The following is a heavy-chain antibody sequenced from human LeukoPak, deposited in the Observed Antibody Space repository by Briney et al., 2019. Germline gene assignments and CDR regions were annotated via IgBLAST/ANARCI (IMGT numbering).Heavy chain of an antibody. CDR2: ISGSGGST. CDR3: ARGGGEAAAGPGYYFDY. CDR1: GFTFSSYA. Sequence: GGSLRLSCAASGFTFSSYAMSWVRQAPGKGLEWVSAISGSGGSTYYADSVKGRFTISRDNAKNSLYLQMNSLRAEDTAVYYCARGGGEAAAGPGYYFDYWGQGTLVTVSS. J-gene: IGHJ4*02. V-gene: IGHV3-23*01. D-gene: IGHD6-13*01.